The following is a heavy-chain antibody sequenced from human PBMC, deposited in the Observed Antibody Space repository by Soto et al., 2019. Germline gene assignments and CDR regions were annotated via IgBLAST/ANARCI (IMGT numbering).Heavy chain of an antibody. Sequence: SETLSLTCTVSGGSISSYYWSWIRQPPGKGLEWIGYIYYSGSTNYNPSLKSRVTISVDTSKNQFSLKLSSVTAADTAVYYCARRYGASSDYWGQGTLVTVLL. CDR2: IYYSGST. D-gene: IGHD4-17*01. V-gene: IGHV4-59*01. CDR3: ARRYGASSDY. J-gene: IGHJ4*02. CDR1: GGSISSYY.